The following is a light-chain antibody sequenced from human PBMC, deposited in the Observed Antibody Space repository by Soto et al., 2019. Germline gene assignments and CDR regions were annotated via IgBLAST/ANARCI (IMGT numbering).Light chain of an antibody. J-gene: IGLJ2*01. CDR1: SSDVGGYDF. CDR2: DVS. Sequence: QSVLTQPASVSGSPGQSITISCTGTSSDVGGYDFVSWYQQHPGKAPKLMIYDVSSRPSGVSSRFSGFKSGDTASLTISGLQGVDERDYYCSSYTSSNTLVFGGGT. CDR3: SSYTSSNTLV. V-gene: IGLV2-14*01.